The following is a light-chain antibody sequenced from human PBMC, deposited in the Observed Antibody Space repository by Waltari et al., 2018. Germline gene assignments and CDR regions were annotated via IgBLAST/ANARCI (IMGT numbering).Light chain of an antibody. CDR3: CSYAGSGTYV. Sequence: QSALTQPASVSGTPGQSITISCTGTNRDVGKYNLVSWYQHHPGEAPKLMICEVIKRPSGVSNRFSGSKSGTTASLTISGLQAEDEADYYCCSYAGSGTYVFGTGTKVTVL. J-gene: IGLJ1*01. CDR2: EVI. V-gene: IGLV2-23*02. CDR1: NRDVGKYNL.